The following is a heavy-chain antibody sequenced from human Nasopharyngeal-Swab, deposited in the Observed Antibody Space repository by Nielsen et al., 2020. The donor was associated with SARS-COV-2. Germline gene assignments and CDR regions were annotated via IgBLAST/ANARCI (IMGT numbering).Heavy chain of an antibody. J-gene: IGHJ4*02. CDR2: ISYDASDK. V-gene: IGHV3-30*04. CDR1: GFTFSSYT. CDR3: AKGVYSYGYVADLYFDY. D-gene: IGHD5-18*01. Sequence: GESLKISCAASGFTFSSYTIHWVRQAPGKGLEWVAVISYDASDKYYADSVKGRFTLSRDNSKNTVYLQMNRLRAEDTAVYYCAKGVYSYGYVADLYFDYWGQGTLVTVSS.